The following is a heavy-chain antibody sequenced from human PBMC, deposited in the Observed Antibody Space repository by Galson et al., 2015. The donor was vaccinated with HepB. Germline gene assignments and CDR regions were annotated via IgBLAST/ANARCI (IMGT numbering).Heavy chain of an antibody. CDR2: INPSGGSA. CDR3: ARGGTARWFDP. Sequence: SVKVSCKASGYPFTSYYLHWVRQAPGQGLEWMGIINPSGGSATYAQKLQGRVTMTRDTSTSTVYMELSSLRCEDTAVYYCARGGTARWFDPWGQGTLVTVSS. J-gene: IGHJ5*02. D-gene: IGHD2-15*01. CDR1: GYPFTSYY. V-gene: IGHV1-46*04.